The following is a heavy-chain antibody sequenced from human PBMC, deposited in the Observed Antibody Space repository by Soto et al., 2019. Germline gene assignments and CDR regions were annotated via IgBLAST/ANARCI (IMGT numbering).Heavy chain of an antibody. Sequence: SETLSLTCAVSGGSISSGGYSWSWIRQPPGKGLEWIGYIYHSGSTYYNPSLKSRVTISVDRSKNQFSPKLSSVNAADTAVYYCAGGAGGGWYPNFDYWGQGNMVTVSS. D-gene: IGHD6-19*01. CDR2: IYHSGST. J-gene: IGHJ4*02. CDR3: AGGAGGGWYPNFDY. V-gene: IGHV4-30-2*01. CDR1: GGSISSGGYS.